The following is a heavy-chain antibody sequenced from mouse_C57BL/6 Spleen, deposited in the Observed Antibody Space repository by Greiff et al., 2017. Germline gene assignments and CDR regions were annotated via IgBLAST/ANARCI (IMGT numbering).Heavy chain of an antibody. V-gene: IGHV5-6*01. CDR1: GFTFSSYG. J-gene: IGHJ2*01. CDR3: ARHEGTGTWYFDY. D-gene: IGHD4-1*01. CDR2: IRSGGSYT. Sequence: EVKLVESGGDLVKPGGSLKLSCAASGFTFSSYGMYWVRQTPGKRLEWVATIRSGGSYTDYPDSVKGQFTISRDNAKNTLYLQMSSLRSEDTAMYDCARHEGTGTWYFDYWGQGTTLTVSS.